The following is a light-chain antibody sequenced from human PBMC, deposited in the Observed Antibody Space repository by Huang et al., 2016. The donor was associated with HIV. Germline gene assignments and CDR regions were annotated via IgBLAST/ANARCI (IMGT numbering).Light chain of an antibody. CDR3: MQALQTPRT. J-gene: IGKJ1*01. CDR1: QSLHESNTYSY. CDR2: LAS. Sequence: DIVMTQSPLSLSVNLGEPASISCRSRQSLHESNTYSYLDWYVQKPGQSPRLLIYLASTRATGVPERFSGSGSGTDFTLKISGVEAEDVGVYYCMQALQTPRTFGQGTRVEI. V-gene: IGKV2-28*01.